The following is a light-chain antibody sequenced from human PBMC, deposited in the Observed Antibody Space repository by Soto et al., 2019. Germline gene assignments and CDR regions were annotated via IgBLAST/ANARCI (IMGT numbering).Light chain of an antibody. V-gene: IGKV1-5*01. CDR2: DAS. CDR3: QQYHSRRT. Sequence: DIQMTQSPSTLSASVGDRVTITCRASQDIKNWLAWYQQKPGNAPKFLIYDASTLESGVPSRFSGSGSGTEFTLTISSLQPDDFATYYCQQYHSRRTFGQGTKVEIK. J-gene: IGKJ1*01. CDR1: QDIKNW.